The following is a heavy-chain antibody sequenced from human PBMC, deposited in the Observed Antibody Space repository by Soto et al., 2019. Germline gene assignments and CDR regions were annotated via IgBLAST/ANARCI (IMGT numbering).Heavy chain of an antibody. Sequence: QVQLVESGGGVVQPGRSLRLSCAASGFSFSSYGTHWVRQAPGKGLEWVAVISYDGSNTYYADSVKGRFTISRDNSKNTLYLQMNSLRAEDTAVYYCANDQAYYDSSGFYPFEYWGQGTLVTVSS. V-gene: IGHV3-30*18. J-gene: IGHJ4*02. CDR3: ANDQAYYDSSGFYPFEY. D-gene: IGHD3-22*01. CDR2: ISYDGSNT. CDR1: GFSFSSYG.